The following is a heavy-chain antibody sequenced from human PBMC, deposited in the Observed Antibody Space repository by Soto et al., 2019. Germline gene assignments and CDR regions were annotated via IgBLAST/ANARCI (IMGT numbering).Heavy chain of an antibody. CDR2: MNPNSGNT. CDR1: GYTFTSYD. D-gene: IGHD6-13*01. CDR3: AREHSGSWRFDY. J-gene: IGHJ4*02. V-gene: IGHV1-8*01. Sequence: QVQLVQSGAEVKKPGASVKVSCKASGYTFTSYDINWVRQATGQGREWMGGMNPNSGNTGYAQKFQGRVTMTRNTAISTAYMELSRLRSEDTAVYYCAREHSGSWRFDYWGQGTLVTVSS.